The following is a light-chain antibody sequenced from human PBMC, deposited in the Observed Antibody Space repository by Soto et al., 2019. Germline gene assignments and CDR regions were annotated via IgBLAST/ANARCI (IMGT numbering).Light chain of an antibody. CDR2: GAS. CDR3: HQYNNWPRT. J-gene: IGKJ1*01. Sequence: EIVLTQSPGTLSFSPGERATLSCRASQSVGSNLAWYQQKPGQAPRLLIYGASSRAPGIPARFSGSGSGTEFTLTISSLQSEDFAVYYCHQYNNWPRTFGQGTKVDIK. V-gene: IGKV3-15*01. CDR1: QSVGSN.